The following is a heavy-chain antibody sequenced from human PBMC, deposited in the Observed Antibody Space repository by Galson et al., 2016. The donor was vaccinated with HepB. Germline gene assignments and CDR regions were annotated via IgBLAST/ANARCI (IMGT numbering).Heavy chain of an antibody. D-gene: IGHD2-2*01. CDR1: GGSFSGYY. CDR2: INHSGSS. CDR3: ARGGASRGLVRYYHYGMDV. V-gene: IGHV4-34*01. J-gene: IGHJ6*02. Sequence: SETLSLTCAVYGGSFSGYYWSWIRQSPGKGLEWIGKINHSGSSNYNPSFKSRVTISIDTSKNHFSLKLTSVTAADTAVYYCARGGASRGLVRYYHYGMDVWGQGTTVTVS.